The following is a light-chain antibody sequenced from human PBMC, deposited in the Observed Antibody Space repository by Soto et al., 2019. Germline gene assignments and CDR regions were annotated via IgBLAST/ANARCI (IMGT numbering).Light chain of an antibody. CDR1: SGTNY. J-gene: IGLJ1*01. CDR2: RNN. Sequence: QSVLTQSPSASGTPGQTVTISCSGSSGTNYVYWYQQLPGTAPKLLIYRNNQRPSGVPDRFSGSKSGTSASLAISGLRSEDEADYYCAAWDDSLSGVDVFGTGTQLTVL. V-gene: IGLV1-47*01. CDR3: AAWDDSLSGVDV.